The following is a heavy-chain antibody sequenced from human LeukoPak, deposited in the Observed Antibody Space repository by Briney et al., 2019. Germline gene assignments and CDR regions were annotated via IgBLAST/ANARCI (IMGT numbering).Heavy chain of an antibody. CDR1: GGSISSGGYY. Sequence: MSSETLSLTCTVSGGSISSGGYYWSWIRQPPGKGLEWIGYIYYSGSTYYNPSLKSRVTISVDTSKNQFSLKLSSVTAADTAVYYCARTIVLMVYALPNWFDPWGQGTLVTVSS. J-gene: IGHJ5*02. CDR2: IYYSGST. V-gene: IGHV4-30-4*08. D-gene: IGHD2-8*01. CDR3: ARTIVLMVYALPNWFDP.